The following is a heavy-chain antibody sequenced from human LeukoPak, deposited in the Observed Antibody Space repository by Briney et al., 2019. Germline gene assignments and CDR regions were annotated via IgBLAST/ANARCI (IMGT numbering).Heavy chain of an antibody. V-gene: IGHV4-59*01. CDR2: IYYSGST. J-gene: IGHJ4*02. Sequence: SETLSLTCTVSGGSISSYYWSWIRQPPGKGLEWIGYIYYSGSTNYNPSLKSRVTISVDTSKNQFSLKLSSVTAADTAVYYCAREDRDYYGSGSYYGPFDYWGQGTVVTVSS. CDR3: AREDRDYYGSGSYYGPFDY. CDR1: GGSISSYY. D-gene: IGHD3-10*01.